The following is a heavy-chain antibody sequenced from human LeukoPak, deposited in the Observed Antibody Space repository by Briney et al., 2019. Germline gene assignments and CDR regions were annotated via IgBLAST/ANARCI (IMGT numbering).Heavy chain of an antibody. CDR2: IYYSGST. CDR3: ARQPQYYDFWSGYSYYFDY. D-gene: IGHD3-3*01. J-gene: IGHJ4*02. Sequence: SETLSLTCTVSGGSISSSSYYWGWIRQPPGKGLEWIGSIYYSGSTYYNPSLKSRVTISVDTSKNQFSLKLSSVTAADTAVYYCARQPQYYDFWSGYSYYFDYWGQGTLVTVSS. CDR1: GGSISSSSYY. V-gene: IGHV4-39*01.